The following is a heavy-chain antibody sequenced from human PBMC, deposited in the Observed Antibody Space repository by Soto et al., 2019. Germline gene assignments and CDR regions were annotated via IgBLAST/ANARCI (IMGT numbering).Heavy chain of an antibody. CDR3: ARVPGVGATLYYFDY. V-gene: IGHV1-69*06. CDR2: IIPIFGTA. D-gene: IGHD1-26*01. J-gene: IGHJ4*02. Sequence: EASVKVSCTASGCPFSSYAISWVRHAPGQGLEWMGGIIPIFGTANYAQKFEGRVTITADKSTSTAYMELSSLRSEDTAVYYCARVPGVGATLYYFDYWGQGTLVTVSS. CDR1: GCPFSSYA.